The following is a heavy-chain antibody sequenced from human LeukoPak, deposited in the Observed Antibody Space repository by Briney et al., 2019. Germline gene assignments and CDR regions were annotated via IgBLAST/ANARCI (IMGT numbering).Heavy chain of an antibody. D-gene: IGHD5-18*01. Sequence: GGSLRLSCAASGFTFSSYGMHWDRQAPGKGLEWVAVIWYDGSNKYYADSVKGRFTISRDNSKNTLYLQMNSLRAEDTAVYYCAKAQLWQNYFDYWGQGTLVTVSS. CDR2: IWYDGSNK. CDR1: GFTFSSYG. CDR3: AKAQLWQNYFDY. V-gene: IGHV3-33*06. J-gene: IGHJ4*02.